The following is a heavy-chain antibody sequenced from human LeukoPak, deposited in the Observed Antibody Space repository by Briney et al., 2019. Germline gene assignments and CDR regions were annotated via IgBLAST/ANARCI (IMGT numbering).Heavy chain of an antibody. J-gene: IGHJ4*02. D-gene: IGHD3-16*02. CDR2: INANSGGT. V-gene: IGHV1-2*02. CDR1: GYTFTGYD. Sequence: VASVKVSCKASGYTFTGYDMHWVRQAAGQGGEGMGWINANSGGTNYAQKFQGSLTMTRHTSISTAYMELSRLRSDDTAVYYCARAPANYDYVWGSYREYYFDYWGQGTLVTVSS. CDR3: ARAPANYDYVWGSYREYYFDY.